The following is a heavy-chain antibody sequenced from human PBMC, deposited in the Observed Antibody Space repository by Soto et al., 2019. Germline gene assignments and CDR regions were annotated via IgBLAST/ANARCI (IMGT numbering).Heavy chain of an antibody. CDR3: ARDRGRYYYDSSGPNWFDP. J-gene: IGHJ5*02. V-gene: IGHV1-18*04. D-gene: IGHD3-22*01. CDR2: ISAYNGNT. CDR1: GYTFTSYG. Sequence: GASVKVSCKASGYTFTSYGISWVRQAPGQGLEWMGWISAYNGNTNYAQKLQGRVTMTTDTSTSTAYMELRSLRSDDAAVYYCARDRGRYYYDSSGPNWFDPWGQGTLVTVSS.